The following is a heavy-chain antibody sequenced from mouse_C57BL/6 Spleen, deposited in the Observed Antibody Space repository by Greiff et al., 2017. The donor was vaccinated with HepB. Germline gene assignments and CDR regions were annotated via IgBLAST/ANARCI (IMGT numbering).Heavy chain of an antibody. J-gene: IGHJ4*01. CDR2: IYWDDDK. CDR1: GFSLSTSGMG. Sequence: QVQLKESGPGILQSSQTLSLTCSFSGFSLSTSGMGVSWIRQPSGKGLEWLAHIYWDDDKRYNPSLKSRLTISKDTSRNQVFLKITSVDTADTATYYCARREYYGSSYDYAMDYWGQGTSVTVSS. V-gene: IGHV8-12*01. D-gene: IGHD1-1*01. CDR3: ARREYYGSSYDYAMDY.